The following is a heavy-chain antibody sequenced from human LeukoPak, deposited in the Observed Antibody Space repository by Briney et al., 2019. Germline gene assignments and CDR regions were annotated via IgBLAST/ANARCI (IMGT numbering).Heavy chain of an antibody. V-gene: IGHV3-21*01. J-gene: IGHJ5*02. CDR3: ARGIRADCSGGSCYSGSWFDP. Sequence: PGGSLRLSCAASGFTFSSYSLNWVRQAPGKGLEWVSSISSSSSYIYYADSVKGRFTISRDNAKNSLYLQMNSLRAEDTDVYYCARGIRADCSGGSCYSGSWFDPWGQGTLVTVSS. CDR1: GFTFSSYS. D-gene: IGHD2-15*01. CDR2: ISSSSSYI.